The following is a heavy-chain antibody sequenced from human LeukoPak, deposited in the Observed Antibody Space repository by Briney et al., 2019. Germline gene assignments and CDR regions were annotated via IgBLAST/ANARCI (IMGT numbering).Heavy chain of an antibody. CDR2: IIPIFGTA. CDR1: GGTFSSYA. V-gene: IGHV1-69*06. D-gene: IGHD2-15*01. Sequence: ASVKVSCKASGGTFSSYAISWVRQAPGQGLEWMGGIIPIFGTANYAQKFQGRVTITADKSTSTAYMELSSLRSEDTAVYYCARDALRGYCSGGSCYCGMDVWGKGTTVTVSS. CDR3: ARDALRGYCSGGSCYCGMDV. J-gene: IGHJ6*04.